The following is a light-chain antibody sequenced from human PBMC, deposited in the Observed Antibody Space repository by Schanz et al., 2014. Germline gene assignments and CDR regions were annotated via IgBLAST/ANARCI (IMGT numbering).Light chain of an antibody. V-gene: IGLV2-14*02. CDR1: SSDVGSYKL. J-gene: IGLJ2*01. Sequence: QSALTQPASVSGSPGQSITISCTGTSSDVGSYKLVSWYQQHPGKVPKLMIYEVSKRPSGVPDRFSGSKSGNTASLTVSGLQAEDEADYYCSSYAGSNNPVVFGGGTKLTVL. CDR3: SSYAGSNNPVV. CDR2: EVS.